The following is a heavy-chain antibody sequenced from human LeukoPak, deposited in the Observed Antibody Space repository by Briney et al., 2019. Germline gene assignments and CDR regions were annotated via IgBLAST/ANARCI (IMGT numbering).Heavy chain of an antibody. Sequence: PSETLSLTCAVYGGSFSGYYWSWLRQPPGKGLEWIGEINHSGSTNYNPSLKSRVTISVDTSKNQFSLKLSSVTAADTAVYYCARVKRVVVVAASWFDPWGQGTLVTVSS. CDR2: INHSGST. CDR1: GGSFSGYY. D-gene: IGHD2-15*01. J-gene: IGHJ5*02. V-gene: IGHV4-34*01. CDR3: ARVKRVVVVAASWFDP.